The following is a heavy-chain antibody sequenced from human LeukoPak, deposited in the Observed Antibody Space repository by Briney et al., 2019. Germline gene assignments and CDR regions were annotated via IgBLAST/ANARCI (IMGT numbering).Heavy chain of an antibody. V-gene: IGHV3-23*01. Sequence: GGSLRLSCAASGFTFSSYAMSWVRQAPGKGLEWVSAISGSGGSTYYADSVKGRFTISRDNSKNTLYLQMNSLRAEDTAVYYCARGYYYDSSGYYYFLGMDVWGQGTTVTVSS. CDR3: ARGYYYDSSGYYYFLGMDV. CDR2: ISGSGGST. J-gene: IGHJ6*02. CDR1: GFTFSSYA. D-gene: IGHD3-22*01.